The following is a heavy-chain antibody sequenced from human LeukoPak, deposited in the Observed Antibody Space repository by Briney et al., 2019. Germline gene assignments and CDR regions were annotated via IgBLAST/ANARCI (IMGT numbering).Heavy chain of an antibody. J-gene: IGHJ6*03. CDR1: GYTFTSYG. Sequence: ASVKVSCKASGYTFTSYGISWVRQAPGQGLEWMGWINPNSGGTNYAQKFQGRVTMTRDTSISTAYMELSRLRSDDTAVYYCARDQVYYYGSGSYNYYYYMDVWGKGTTVTVSS. V-gene: IGHV1-2*02. CDR3: ARDQVYYYGSGSYNYYYYMDV. D-gene: IGHD3-10*01. CDR2: INPNSGGT.